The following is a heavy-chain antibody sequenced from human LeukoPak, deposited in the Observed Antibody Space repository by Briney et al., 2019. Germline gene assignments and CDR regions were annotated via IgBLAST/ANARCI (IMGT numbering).Heavy chain of an antibody. CDR1: GDSVSIYY. V-gene: IGHV4-59*02. J-gene: IGHJ4*02. CDR3: ARAGNNWSFDY. CDR2: IYYRGNT. D-gene: IGHD1-1*01. Sequence: TSETLSLTCTVSGDSVSIYYWSWIRQPPGKGLEWIRYIYYRGNTNYNPSLKSRVTMAVDTSKNQFSLKVSSVTAADTAVYYCARAGNNWSFDYWGQGTLVTVSS.